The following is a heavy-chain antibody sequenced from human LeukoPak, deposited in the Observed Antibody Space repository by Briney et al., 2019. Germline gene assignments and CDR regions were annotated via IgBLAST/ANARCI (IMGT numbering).Heavy chain of an antibody. CDR1: GFNFNYYV. V-gene: IGHV3-30*02. CDR3: VINYAPWL. CDR2: MRFDGANT. J-gene: IGHJ2*01. Sequence: TGGSLRLSCAASGFNFNYYVMHWVRQAPGKGLEWVAFMRFDGANTSYADSVRGCFSISRDNSKNTLYLQMNSLRAEDTAVYYCVINYAPWLWGRGTLVTVSS. D-gene: IGHD4-11*01.